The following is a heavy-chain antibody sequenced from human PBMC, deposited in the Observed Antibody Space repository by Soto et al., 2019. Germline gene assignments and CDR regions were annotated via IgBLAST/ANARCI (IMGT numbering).Heavy chain of an antibody. CDR1: GFTVSSNH. J-gene: IGHJ4*02. CDR3: AGPGEQHRY. D-gene: IGHD3-16*01. V-gene: IGHV3-66*01. CDR2: IYSGGST. Sequence: EVQLVESGGGLVQPGGSLRLSCAASGFTVSSNHMSWVRQAPGKGLEWVSLIYSGGSTYYADSVKGRFTFSRDNSKNTLYLQLNSLRAEDTAVYDRAGPGEQHRYWGQGPLVTVSS.